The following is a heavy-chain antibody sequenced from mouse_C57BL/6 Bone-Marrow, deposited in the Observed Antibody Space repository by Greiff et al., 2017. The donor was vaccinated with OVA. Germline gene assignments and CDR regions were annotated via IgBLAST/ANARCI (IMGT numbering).Heavy chain of an antibody. CDR2: IDPENGDT. Sequence: EVKLMESGAELVRPGASVKLSCTASGFNIKDDYMHWVKQRPEQGLEWIGWIDPENGDTEYASKFQGKATITADTSSNTAYLQLSSLTSEDTAVYYCTYYGYDLRYFDVWGTGTTVTVSS. D-gene: IGHD2-2*01. CDR3: TYYGYDLRYFDV. J-gene: IGHJ1*03. CDR1: GFNIKDDY. V-gene: IGHV14-4*01.